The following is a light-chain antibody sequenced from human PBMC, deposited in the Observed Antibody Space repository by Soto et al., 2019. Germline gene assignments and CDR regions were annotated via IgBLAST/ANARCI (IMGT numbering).Light chain of an antibody. CDR3: QQYGSSPT. Sequence: EIVLTQSPGTLSLSPGERATLSCRASQSVSSSYLAWYQQKPGQGPRLLIYGASSRATGIPDRFSGSGSGTDFTLTISRLEPDDFALYYCQQYGSSPTFGGGTKVHIK. V-gene: IGKV3-20*01. CDR2: GAS. J-gene: IGKJ4*01. CDR1: QSVSSSY.